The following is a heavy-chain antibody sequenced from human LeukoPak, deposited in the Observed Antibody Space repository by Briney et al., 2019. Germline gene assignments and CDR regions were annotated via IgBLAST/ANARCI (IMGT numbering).Heavy chain of an antibody. D-gene: IGHD3-22*01. J-gene: IGHJ4*02. CDR2: IYYSGST. Sequence: SETLSLTCAVRGGSFSVYYWSWIRQPPGKGLEWIGYIYYSGSTNYNPSLKSRVTISVDTSKNQFSLKLNSVTAADTAVYYCARDRCYYDSTSAFDYWGQGTLVTVSS. CDR3: ARDRCYYDSTSAFDY. V-gene: IGHV4-59*12. CDR1: GGSFSVYY.